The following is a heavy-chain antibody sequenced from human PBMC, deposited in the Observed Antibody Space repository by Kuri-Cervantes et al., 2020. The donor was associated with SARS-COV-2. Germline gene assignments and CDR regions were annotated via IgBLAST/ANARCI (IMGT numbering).Heavy chain of an antibody. CDR2: IIPLFGTT. Sequence: SVKVSCKASGGTFSSYAVTWVRQVPGQGLEWMGRIIPLFGTTIYAEKFRGRVTLTADRSTNTAYMELSSLRSEDTAVYYCARPYCSITTCYDGTFDSWGQGTLVT. CDR1: GGTFSSYA. V-gene: IGHV1-69*06. J-gene: IGHJ4*02. D-gene: IGHD2-2*01. CDR3: ARPYCSITTCYDGTFDS.